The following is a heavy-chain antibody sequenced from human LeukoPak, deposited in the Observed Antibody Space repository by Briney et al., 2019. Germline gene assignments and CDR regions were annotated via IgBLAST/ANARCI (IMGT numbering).Heavy chain of an antibody. CDR3: AREGRMGTADAFDV. Sequence: GGSLRLLWAVSGFPFNNYEMHWVRQTAGNGLELVSAVGIDGDKFYAGSVKGRFSISRVNAESSLFLQMNSLRAGDRAVYYCAREGRMGTADAFDVWGQRTMVTVSS. CDR2: VGIDGDK. CDR1: GFPFNNYE. V-gene: IGHV3-13*01. J-gene: IGHJ3*01. D-gene: IGHD1-14*01.